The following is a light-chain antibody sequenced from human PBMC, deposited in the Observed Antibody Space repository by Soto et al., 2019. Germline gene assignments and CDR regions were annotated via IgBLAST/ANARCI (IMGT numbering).Light chain of an antibody. CDR1: QGISTY. J-gene: IGKJ4*01. V-gene: IGKV1-9*01. CDR2: AAS. Sequence: DIQLTQSPSFLSASVGDRVTITCRASQGISTYLAWYQQKPGKAPKLLIYAASTLQSGVPSRFSGSGSGTEFTLTISSPQPEDFATYYCQQLNNYVLTFGGGTKVDIK. CDR3: QQLNNYVLT.